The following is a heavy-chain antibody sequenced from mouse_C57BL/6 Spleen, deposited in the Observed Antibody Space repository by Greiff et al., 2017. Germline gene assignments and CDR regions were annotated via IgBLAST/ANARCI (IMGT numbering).Heavy chain of an antibody. CDR2: INPNNGGT. CDR1: GYTFTDYY. J-gene: IGHJ2*01. CDR3: ARYDYDVYFDY. V-gene: IGHV1-26*01. D-gene: IGHD2-4*01. Sequence: EVKLQQSGPELVKPGASVKISCKASGYTFTDYYMNWVKQSHGKSLEWIGDINPNNGGTSYNQKFKGKATLTVDKSSSTAYMELRSLTSEDSAVYYCARYDYDVYFDYWGQGTTLTVSS.